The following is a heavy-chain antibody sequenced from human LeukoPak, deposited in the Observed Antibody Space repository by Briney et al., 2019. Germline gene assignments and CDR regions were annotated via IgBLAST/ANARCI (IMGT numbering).Heavy chain of an antibody. V-gene: IGHV4-39*07. J-gene: IGHJ4*02. CDR1: GGSISSNSYY. Sequence: SETLSLTCAVSGGSISSNSYYWGWIRQPPGKGLEWIGSIHYSGSTYYNPSLKSRVTISVDTSKNQFSLKLTSVAAADTAVYYCAREAYGGNSGGVDYWGQGTLVTVSS. CDR3: AREAYGGNSGGVDY. D-gene: IGHD4-23*01. CDR2: IHYSGST.